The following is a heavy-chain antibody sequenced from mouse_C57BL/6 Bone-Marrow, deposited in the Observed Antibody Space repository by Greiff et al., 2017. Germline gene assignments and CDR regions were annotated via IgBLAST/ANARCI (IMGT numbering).Heavy chain of an antibody. Sequence: VQLQQSGPVLVKPGASVKMSCKASGYTFTDYYMNWVKQSHGESLEWIGVINPYNGGTSYNPKFKGKATLTVDTSSSTAYMELNSLPSEDSAVYYCARLHDYGRSRYYAMDYWGQGTTVTVSS. CDR1: GYTFTDYY. D-gene: IGHD2-1*01. V-gene: IGHV1-19*01. CDR3: ARLHDYGRSRYYAMDY. CDR2: INPYNGGT. J-gene: IGHJ4*01.